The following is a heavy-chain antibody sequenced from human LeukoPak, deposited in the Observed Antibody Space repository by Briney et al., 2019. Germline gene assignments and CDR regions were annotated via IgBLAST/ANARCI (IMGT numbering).Heavy chain of an antibody. CDR3: ARVPRRYSSGGGKIDY. J-gene: IGHJ4*02. CDR1: GYTFTSYY. CDR2: INPSGGST. Sequence: ASVKVSCKASGYTFTSYYMHWVRQAPGQGLEWMGIINPSGGSTSYAQKFQGRVTMTRDTSTSTVYMELSSLRSEDTAVYYCARVPRRYSSGGGKIDYWGQGTLVTVSS. V-gene: IGHV1-46*01. D-gene: IGHD6-19*01.